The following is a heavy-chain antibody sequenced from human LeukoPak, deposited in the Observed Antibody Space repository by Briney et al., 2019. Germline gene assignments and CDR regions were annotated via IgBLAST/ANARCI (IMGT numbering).Heavy chain of an antibody. J-gene: IGHJ5*02. V-gene: IGHV4-34*01. CDR2: INHSGST. Sequence: SETLSLTCAVYGGSFSGYYWSWIRQPPGKGLAWIGEINHSGSTNYNPSLKSRVTISVDTSKNQFSLKLSSVTAADTAVYYCARCIAVAGVCWFDPWGQGTLVTVSS. CDR1: GGSFSGYY. D-gene: IGHD6-19*01. CDR3: ARCIAVAGVCWFDP.